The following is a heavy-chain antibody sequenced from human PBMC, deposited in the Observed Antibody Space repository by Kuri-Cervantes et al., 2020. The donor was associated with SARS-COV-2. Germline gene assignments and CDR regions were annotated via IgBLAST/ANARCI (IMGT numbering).Heavy chain of an antibody. Sequence: SETLSPTCTVSGASISSSSYYWDWNRQPPGKGLEWIGSIYYTGSTYYNPSLKSRVTISVDTSKNQFSLKLASVTAADTAVYYCARGTGSYYDFWSGSNFDYWGQGTLVTVSS. CDR3: ARGTGSYYDFWSGSNFDY. V-gene: IGHV4-39*07. CDR2: IYYTGST. J-gene: IGHJ4*02. D-gene: IGHD3-3*01. CDR1: GASISSSSYY.